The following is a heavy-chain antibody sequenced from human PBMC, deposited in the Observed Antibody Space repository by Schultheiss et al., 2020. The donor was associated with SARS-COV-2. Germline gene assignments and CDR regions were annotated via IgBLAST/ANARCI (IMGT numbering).Heavy chain of an antibody. Sequence: GGSLRLSCAASGFTFSSYAMHWVRQAPGKGLEWVANIKQDGSEKYYVDSVKGRFTISRDNAKNSLYLQMNSLRAEDTAVYYCASIVVVPAATGYWGQGTLVTV. J-gene: IGHJ4*02. D-gene: IGHD2-2*01. V-gene: IGHV3-7*01. CDR1: GFTFSSYA. CDR3: ASIVVVPAATGY. CDR2: IKQDGSEK.